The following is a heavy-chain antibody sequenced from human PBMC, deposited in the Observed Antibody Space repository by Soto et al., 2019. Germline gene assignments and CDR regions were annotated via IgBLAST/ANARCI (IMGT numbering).Heavy chain of an antibody. CDR3: ARGYGRNFDS. J-gene: IGHJ4*02. D-gene: IGHD3-10*01. CDR2: VNHSGST. Sequence: QVQLQQWGAGLLKPSETLSLTCAVYGGSFSGYYWSWIRQPPGKGLEWIGEVNHSGSTNYNPSLKSRVTISVDTSKNQFSLKLSSVTAADTAVYSCARGYGRNFDSWGQGTLVTVSS. CDR1: GGSFSGYY. V-gene: IGHV4-34*01.